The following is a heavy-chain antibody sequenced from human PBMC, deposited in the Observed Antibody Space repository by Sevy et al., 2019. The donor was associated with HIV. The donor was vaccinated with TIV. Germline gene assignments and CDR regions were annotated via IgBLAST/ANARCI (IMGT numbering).Heavy chain of an antibody. J-gene: IGHJ4*02. Sequence: GESLKISCKGSGYNFTPYWIGWVRQMPGKCLEWMGIIHPADSDTGYSPSFQGQVTISADTSINTVYLQWSSLKASDTAIYYCARQGDLDYFDYSGQGTLVTVSS. D-gene: IGHD3-10*01. CDR1: GYNFTPYW. CDR2: IHPADSDT. V-gene: IGHV5-51*01. CDR3: ARQGDLDYFDY.